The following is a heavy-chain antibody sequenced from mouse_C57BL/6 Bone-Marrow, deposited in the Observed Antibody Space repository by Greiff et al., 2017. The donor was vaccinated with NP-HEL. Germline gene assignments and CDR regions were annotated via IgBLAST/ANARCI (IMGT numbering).Heavy chain of an antibody. J-gene: IGHJ4*01. CDR3: VRQSSPTRAMDY. Sequence: EVQRVESGGGLVQPKGSLKLSCAASGFSFNTYAMNWVRQAPGKGLEWVARIRSKSNNYATYYADSVKDRFTISRDDSESMLYLQMNNLKTEDTAMYYCVRQSSPTRAMDYWGQGTSVTVSS. CDR1: GFSFNTYA. CDR2: IRSKSNNYAT. D-gene: IGHD6-1*01. V-gene: IGHV10-1*01.